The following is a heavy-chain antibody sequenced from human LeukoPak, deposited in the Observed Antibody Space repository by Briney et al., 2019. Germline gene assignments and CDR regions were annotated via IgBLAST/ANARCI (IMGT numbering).Heavy chain of an antibody. CDR3: AKGRISSSWYLGY. J-gene: IGHJ4*02. Sequence: TGGSLRLSCAASGFTFSSYAMSWVRQAPGKGLEWVSAISGSGGSTYHADSVKGRFTISRDNSKNTLYLQMNSLRAEDTAVYYCAKGRISSSWYLGYWGQGTLVTVSS. CDR1: GFTFSSYA. D-gene: IGHD6-13*01. CDR2: ISGSGGST. V-gene: IGHV3-23*01.